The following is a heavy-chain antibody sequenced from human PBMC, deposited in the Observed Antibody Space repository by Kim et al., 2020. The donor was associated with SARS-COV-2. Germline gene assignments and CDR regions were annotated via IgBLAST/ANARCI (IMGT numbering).Heavy chain of an antibody. D-gene: IGHD6-13*01. CDR3: ARGNPIAEYYGMDV. J-gene: IGHJ6*02. V-gene: IGHV4-31*03. Sequence: SETLSLTCTVSGGSISSGGYYWSWIRQHPGKGLEWIGYIYYSGSTYYNPSLKSRVTISVDTSKNQFSLKLSSVTAADTAVYYCARGNPIAEYYGMDVWGQGTTVTVSS. CDR1: GGSISSGGYY. CDR2: IYYSGST.